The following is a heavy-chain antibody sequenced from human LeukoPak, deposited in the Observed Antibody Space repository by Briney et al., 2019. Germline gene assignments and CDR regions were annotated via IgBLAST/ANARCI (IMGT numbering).Heavy chain of an antibody. D-gene: IGHD2-21*01. Sequence: GASVKVSCNASGYTFTSYAMNWVRQAPGQGLGWIGWINTNTGNTTYAQGFTGRFLSSLDTSVSTTYLQISSLKAEDTAVYYCARENSLDYWGQGTLVTVSS. CDR1: GYTFTSYA. J-gene: IGHJ4*02. V-gene: IGHV7-4-1*02. CDR3: ARENSLDY. CDR2: INTNTGNT.